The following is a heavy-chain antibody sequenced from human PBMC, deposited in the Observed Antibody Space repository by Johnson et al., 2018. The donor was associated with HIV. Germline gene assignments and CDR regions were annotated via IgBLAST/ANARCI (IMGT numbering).Heavy chain of an antibody. V-gene: IGHV3-9*01. CDR2: ISGNSGSI. D-gene: IGHD3-22*01. Sequence: VQLVESGGGLVQPGGSLRLSCAASGFTFDDYAMHWVRQAPGKGLEWVSGISGNSGSIGYADSVKGGFTISRDNAKNSLTLQMNSLRAEDQALYYCATVVYYDSSALRMYAFDIWGQGTMVIVSS. J-gene: IGHJ3*02. CDR1: GFTFDDYA. CDR3: ATVVYYDSSALRMYAFDI.